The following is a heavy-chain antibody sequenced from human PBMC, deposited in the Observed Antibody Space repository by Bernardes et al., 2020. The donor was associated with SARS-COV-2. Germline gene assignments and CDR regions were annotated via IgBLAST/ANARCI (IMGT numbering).Heavy chain of an antibody. D-gene: IGHD6-13*01. CDR1: GFTFSSHN. J-gene: IGHJ4*02. V-gene: IGHV3-21*01. Sequence: GGSLRLSCSASGFTFSSHNMNWVRQAPGQGLEWVASISSSSKFVYYADSVEGRFTASRDNAKNSLYLQMDNLRAEDTAIYFCARSPPAAGYFPVWYFDSWGQGILVTVSS. CDR3: ARSPPAAGYFPVWYFDS. CDR2: ISSSSKFV.